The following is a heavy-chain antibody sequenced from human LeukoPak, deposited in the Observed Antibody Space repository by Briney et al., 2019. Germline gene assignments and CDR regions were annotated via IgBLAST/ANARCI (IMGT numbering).Heavy chain of an antibody. D-gene: IGHD2-15*01. CDR1: GGSISSYY. V-gene: IGHV3-21*01. CDR2: ISSSSSYI. J-gene: IGHJ4*02. Sequence: ETLSLTCTVSGGSISSYYWSWIRQAPGKGLEWVSSISSSSSYIYYADSVKGRFTISRDNAKNSLYLQMNSLRAEDTAVYYCARDREYCSGGSCYYFDYWGQGTLVTVSS. CDR3: ARDREYCSGGSCYYFDY.